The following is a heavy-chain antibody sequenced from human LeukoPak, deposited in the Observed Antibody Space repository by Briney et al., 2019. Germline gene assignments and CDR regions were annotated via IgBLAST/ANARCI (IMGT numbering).Heavy chain of an antibody. D-gene: IGHD6-13*01. CDR3: AKELYSSSWYNWFDP. V-gene: IGHV3-9*01. CDR2: ISWNSGSI. Sequence: PGGSLRLSCAASGFTFDDYAMHWVRQSPGKGLEGVSGISWNSGSIGYADSVKGRFTISRDNAKNSLYLQMNSLRAEDTALYYCAKELYSSSWYNWFDPWGQGTLVTVSS. J-gene: IGHJ5*02. CDR1: GFTFDDYA.